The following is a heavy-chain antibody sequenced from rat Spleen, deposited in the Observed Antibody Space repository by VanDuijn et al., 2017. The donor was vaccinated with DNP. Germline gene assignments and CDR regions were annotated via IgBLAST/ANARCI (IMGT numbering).Heavy chain of an antibody. D-gene: IGHD5-1*01. Sequence: EVQLQESGPGLVKPSQSLSLTCSVTGYSITSNYLGWIRKFPGNKMEWIGHISYSGSTSYNPSLKSRISITRDTSKNQFFLQLNSVTTEDTATYYCARGLGASAMDAWGQGTSVTVSS. CDR3: ARGLGASAMDA. CDR1: GYSITSNY. V-gene: IGHV3-1*01. CDR2: ISYSGST. J-gene: IGHJ4*01.